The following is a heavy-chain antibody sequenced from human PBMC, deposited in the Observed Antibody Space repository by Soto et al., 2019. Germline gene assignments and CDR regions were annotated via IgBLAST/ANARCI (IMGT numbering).Heavy chain of an antibody. CDR3: ARGACPTCGTYPLDY. CDR2: IKQDGGEK. D-gene: IGHD3-16*02. J-gene: IGHJ4*02. V-gene: IGHV3-7*04. CDR1: GFTFTSYW. Sequence: EVQLVESGGGLVQPGGSLRLSCAASGFTFTSYWMTWVRQATGRGLERVANIKQDGGEKYYVGSVKGRFTISRDNAENSLYLQLDSLRAEDAAVYYCARGACPTCGTYPLDYWGQGTLVTVSS.